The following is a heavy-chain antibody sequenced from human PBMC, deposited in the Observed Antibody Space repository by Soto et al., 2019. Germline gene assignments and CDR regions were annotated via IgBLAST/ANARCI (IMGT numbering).Heavy chain of an antibody. CDR2: ISSSISTM. CDR3: AREVRDTAVEDFDY. CDR1: GFTFSSYS. Sequence: EVQLVESGGGLVQPGGSLRLSCAASGFTFSSYSMNWLRQAPGKGLEWLSYISSSISTMHYADSVKSRFTISRDNAKNSLYLQISSLRDEVRAVYYCAREVRDTAVEDFDYWGQGTLVTVSS. J-gene: IGHJ4*02. V-gene: IGHV3-48*02. D-gene: IGHD5-18*01.